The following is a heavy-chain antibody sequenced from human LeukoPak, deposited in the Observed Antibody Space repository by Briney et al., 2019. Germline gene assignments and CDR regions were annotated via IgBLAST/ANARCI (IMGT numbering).Heavy chain of an antibody. Sequence: PSQTLSLTCTVSGGSISSGSYYWSWIRQPAGKGLEWIGRIYTSGSTNYNPSLKSRATISVDTSKNQFSLKLSSVTAADTAVYYCARVIGLRHWFDPWGQGTLVTVSS. V-gene: IGHV4-61*02. CDR3: ARVIGLRHWFDP. CDR1: GGSISSGSYY. J-gene: IGHJ5*02. CDR2: IYTSGST. D-gene: IGHD5-12*01.